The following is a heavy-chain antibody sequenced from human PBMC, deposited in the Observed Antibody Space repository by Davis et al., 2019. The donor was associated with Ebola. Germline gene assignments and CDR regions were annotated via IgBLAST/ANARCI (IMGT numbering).Heavy chain of an antibody. J-gene: IGHJ6*02. V-gene: IGHV1-69*13. CDR2: ILPIFGTA. CDR1: GGTFSSYA. CDR3: AREGCSGGSCYSLGYYYYYGMDV. Sequence: SVKVSCKASGGTFSSYAISWVRQAPGQGLEWLGGILPIFGTANYAQKFQGRVTITADESTSTAYMELSSLRSEDTAVYYCAREGCSGGSCYSLGYYYYYGMDVWGQGTTVTVSS. D-gene: IGHD2-15*01.